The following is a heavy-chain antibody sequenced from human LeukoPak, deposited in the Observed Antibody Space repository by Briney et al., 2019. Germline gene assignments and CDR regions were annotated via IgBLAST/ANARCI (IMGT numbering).Heavy chain of an antibody. Sequence: PSETLSPTCTVSGGSISSYYWSWIRQPPGKGLEWIGYIYYSGSTNYNPSLKSRVTISVDTSKNQFSLKLSSVTAADTAVYYCARGLGLDAFDIWGQGTMVTVSS. CDR2: IYYSGST. CDR3: ARGLGLDAFDI. J-gene: IGHJ3*02. V-gene: IGHV4-59*01. CDR1: GGSISSYY. D-gene: IGHD3-16*01.